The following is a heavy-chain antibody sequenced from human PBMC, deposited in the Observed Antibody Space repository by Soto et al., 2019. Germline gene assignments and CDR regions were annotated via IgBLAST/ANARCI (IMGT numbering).Heavy chain of an antibody. CDR2: ISYDGEKE. CDR3: AKAGFTVSGEGFDP. V-gene: IGHV3-30*18. J-gene: IGHJ5*02. D-gene: IGHD3-3*01. Sequence: QEKLVESGGGVVQPGSSLRLSCAASGFAFRSFGMNWVRQSPGKGLEWVALISYDGEKEYYADSVKGRFTISRDNSDNTLFVRMSSLTSDDSGVYFCAKAGFTVSGEGFDPWGQGTRVTVSS. CDR1: GFAFRSFG.